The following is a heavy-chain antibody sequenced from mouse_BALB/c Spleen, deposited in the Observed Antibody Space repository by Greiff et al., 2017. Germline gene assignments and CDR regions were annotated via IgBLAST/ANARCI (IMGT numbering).Heavy chain of an antibody. D-gene: IGHD2-2*01. CDR3: TRERGYDERQFAY. Sequence: DVHLVESGGGLVKPGGSLKLSCAASGFTFSSYTMSWVRQTPEKRLEWVATISSGGSYTYYPDSVKGRFTISRDNAKNTLYLQMSSLKSEDTAMYYCTRERGYDERQFAYWGQGTLVTVSA. CDR2: ISSGGSYT. J-gene: IGHJ3*01. V-gene: IGHV5-6-4*01. CDR1: GFTFSSYT.